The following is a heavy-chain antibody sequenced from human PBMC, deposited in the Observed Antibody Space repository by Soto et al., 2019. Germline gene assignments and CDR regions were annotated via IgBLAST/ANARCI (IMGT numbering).Heavy chain of an antibody. D-gene: IGHD6-13*01. CDR2: ISGHNGNK. CDR1: GYTFTSYG. J-gene: IGHJ4*02. V-gene: IGHV1-18*01. Sequence: QGQLVQSGAEVKKPGASVKVSCKASGYTFTSYGISWVRQAPGQGLEWMGWISGHNGNKKYAQKLQGRVSMTTDTSTSTAYMELRSLRSDDTAVYYCARDLGQQLFDYWGQGTLVTVSS. CDR3: ARDLGQQLFDY.